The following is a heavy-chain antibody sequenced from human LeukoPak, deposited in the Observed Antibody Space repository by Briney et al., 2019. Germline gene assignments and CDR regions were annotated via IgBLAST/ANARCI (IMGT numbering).Heavy chain of an antibody. D-gene: IGHD2-15*01. J-gene: IGHJ6*02. V-gene: IGHV1-3*01. CDR2: INAGNGNT. CDR1: GYTFTSYA. Sequence: GASVKVSCKASGYTFTSYAMHWVRQAPGQRLEWMGWINAGNGNTRYSQKFQGRVTVARDTSASTAYMELSSLRSEDTAVYYCARGGGGSCYGLCGMDVWGQGTTVTVSS. CDR3: ARGGGGSCYGLCGMDV.